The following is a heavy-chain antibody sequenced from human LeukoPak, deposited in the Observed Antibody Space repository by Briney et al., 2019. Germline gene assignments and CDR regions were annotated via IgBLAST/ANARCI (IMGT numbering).Heavy chain of an antibody. Sequence: GGSLRLSCTASGFTFSDYYMSWIRQAPGKGLEWVSYISGSGSTMFYADSVKGRFTISRDNAKNSLYLQMNSLRVEDTAVYYCGRDGSGSPDYWGQGTLVAVSS. CDR1: GFTFSDYY. CDR2: ISGSGSTM. CDR3: GRDGSGSPDY. V-gene: IGHV3-11*01. J-gene: IGHJ4*02. D-gene: IGHD3-10*01.